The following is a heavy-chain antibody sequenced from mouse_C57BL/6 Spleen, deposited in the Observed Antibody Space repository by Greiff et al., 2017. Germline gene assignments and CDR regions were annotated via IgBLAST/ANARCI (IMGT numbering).Heavy chain of an antibody. CDR1: GYAFSSYW. D-gene: IGHD1-1*01. V-gene: IGHV1-80*01. J-gene: IGHJ2*01. CDR3: AREGGRRNFDD. Sequence: VQLQQSGAELVKPGASVKISCKASGYAFSSYWMNWVKQRPGKGLEWIGQIYPGDGDTNYNGKFKGKATLTADKSSSTAYMQLSSLTAEDSAVYFCAREGGRRNFDDWGQGTTLTVSS. CDR2: IYPGDGDT.